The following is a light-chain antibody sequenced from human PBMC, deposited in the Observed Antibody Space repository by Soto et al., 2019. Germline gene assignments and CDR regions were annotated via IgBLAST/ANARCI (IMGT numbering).Light chain of an antibody. J-gene: IGLJ1*01. CDR1: SSDIGGHHF. V-gene: IGLV2-14*01. CDR3: SSYTSSSLYV. Sequence: VLTQPASVSGSPGQSITISCTGTSSDIGGHHFVSWYQQQSGKAPKLVIYEVTDRPSGVSDRFSGSKSGDTASLTISGLQPEDEADYYCSSYTSSSLYVFGTGTKVTVL. CDR2: EVT.